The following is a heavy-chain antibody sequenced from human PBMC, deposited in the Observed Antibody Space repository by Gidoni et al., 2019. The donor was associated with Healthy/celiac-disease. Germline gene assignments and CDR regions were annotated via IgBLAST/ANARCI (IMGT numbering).Heavy chain of an antibody. CDR1: GFSLSTSGMC. CDR3: ARIPLLGSSGPDYYYYYGMDV. V-gene: IGHV2-70*01. CDR2: IDWDDDK. D-gene: IGHD3-22*01. J-gene: IGHJ6*02. Sequence: QVTLRESGPALVKPTQTLTLTCTFSGFSLSTSGMCVSWIRQPPGKALEWLALIDWDDDKYYSTSLKTRLTISKDTSKNQVVLTMTNMDPVDTATYYCARIPLLGSSGPDYYYYYGMDVWGQGTTVTVSS.